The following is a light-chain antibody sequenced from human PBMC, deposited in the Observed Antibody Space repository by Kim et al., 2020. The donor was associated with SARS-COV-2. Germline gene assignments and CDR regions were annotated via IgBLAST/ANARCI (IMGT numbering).Light chain of an antibody. CDR2: EVS. CDR1: SSDVRGYNY. V-gene: IGLV2-8*01. Sequence: QSVTISSTGTSSDVRGYNYVAWYQQHPGKAPKLMIDEVSKRPSGVPDRFSGSKSGNTASLTVSGLQAEDEADYYCSSYAGSNIWVFGGGTKLTVL. CDR3: SSYAGSNIWV. J-gene: IGLJ3*02.